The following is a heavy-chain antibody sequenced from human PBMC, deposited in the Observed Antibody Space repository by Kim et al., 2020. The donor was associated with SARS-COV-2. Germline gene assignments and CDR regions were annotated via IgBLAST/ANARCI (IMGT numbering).Heavy chain of an antibody. D-gene: IGHD5-18*01. CDR1: GFTFSDSA. V-gene: IGHV3-73*01. J-gene: IGHJ6*02. CDR2: IRSKINNYAT. Sequence: GGSLRLSCAASGFTFSDSAMHWVRQAPGKGLEWVGRIRSKINNYATAYGESVKGRFTIPRDESKNTAYLQMNSLKTEDTAVYYCIRLSWGGNRYGPIDVWGQRTTVTVS. CDR3: IRLSWGGNRYGPIDV.